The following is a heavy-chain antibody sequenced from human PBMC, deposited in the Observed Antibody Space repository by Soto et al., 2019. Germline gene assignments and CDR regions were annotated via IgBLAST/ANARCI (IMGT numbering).Heavy chain of an antibody. V-gene: IGHV3-72*01. CDR1: GFTLSDHY. CDR2: SRNSAYSYTT. CDR3: ARGRTADQTWDFDY. J-gene: IGHJ4*02. Sequence: EVQLVESGGGLVQPGGSLRLSCEASGFTLSDHYMDWVRQAPGKGLEWVGRSRNSAYSYTTEYAASVTGRFTVSMDDSRNSLYLQMNNLKSDDTAVYYCARGRTADQTWDFDYWGQGTLVTVSS. D-gene: IGHD6-13*01.